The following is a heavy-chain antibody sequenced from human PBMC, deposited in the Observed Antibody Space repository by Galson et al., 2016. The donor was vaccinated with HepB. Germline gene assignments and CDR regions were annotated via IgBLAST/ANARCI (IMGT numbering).Heavy chain of an antibody. D-gene: IGHD6-13*01. CDR3: AKKGHPYTSQWFESQYTGMDV. CDR2: ISFDGNNK. J-gene: IGHJ6*02. CDR1: GFTFYTFA. Sequence: LRLSCAASGFTFYTFAMHWVRQSPGKGPECVAVISFDGNNKYYADSVKGRFTISRDNAKNTLYLQMSSLRADDTALYYCAKKGHPYTSQWFESQYTGMDVWGQGTTVTVSS. V-gene: IGHV3-30-3*02.